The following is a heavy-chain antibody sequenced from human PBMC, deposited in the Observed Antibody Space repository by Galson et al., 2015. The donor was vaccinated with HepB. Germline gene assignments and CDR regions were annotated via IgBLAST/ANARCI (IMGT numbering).Heavy chain of an antibody. Sequence: SLRLSCAASGFTFSSYSMNWVRQAPGKGLEWVSSISSSSSYIYYADSVKGRFTISRDNAKDPLYLQMNSLRAEDTAVYYCARVQGFVVVAAASDYWGQGTLVTVSS. J-gene: IGHJ4*02. CDR3: ARVQGFVVVAAASDY. D-gene: IGHD2-2*01. V-gene: IGHV3-21*03. CDR2: ISSSSSYI. CDR1: GFTFSSYS.